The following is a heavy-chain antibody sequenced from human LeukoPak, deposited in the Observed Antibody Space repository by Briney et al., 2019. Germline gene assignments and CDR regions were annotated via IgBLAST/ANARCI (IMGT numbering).Heavy chain of an antibody. D-gene: IGHD6-19*01. J-gene: IGHJ4*02. CDR3: TTDGGIAVRPLFDY. Sequence: GGSLRLSCAASGFPFSNAWMSWVRQAPGKGLEWVCHIKGKTDGGTADYAAPVKGRFLISRDDSKNTLYLQMNSLKTEDTAVYYCTTDGGIAVRPLFDYWGQGTLVTVSS. V-gene: IGHV3-15*01. CDR1: GFPFSNAW. CDR2: IKGKTDGGTA.